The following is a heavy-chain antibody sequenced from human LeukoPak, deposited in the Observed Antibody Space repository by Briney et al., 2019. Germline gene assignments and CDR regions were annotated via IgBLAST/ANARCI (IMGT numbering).Heavy chain of an antibody. D-gene: IGHD6-6*01. V-gene: IGHV4-38-2*02. CDR2: IYHSGST. J-gene: IGHJ4*02. CDR1: GYSISSGYY. CDR3: AREQLGLDDY. Sequence: SETLSLTCTVSGYSISSGYYWGWIRQPPGKGLEWIGSIYHSGSTYYNPSLKSRVTISVDTSKNQFSLKLSSVTAADTAVYYCAREQLGLDDYWGQGTLVTVSS.